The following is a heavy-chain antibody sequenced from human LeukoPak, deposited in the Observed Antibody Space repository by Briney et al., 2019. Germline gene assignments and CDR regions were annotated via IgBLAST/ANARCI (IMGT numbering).Heavy chain of an antibody. CDR2: ISSSSSYI. J-gene: IGHJ4*02. CDR3: AGGSGWELLPCDY. CDR1: GFTFSSYS. Sequence: GGSLRLSCAASGFTFSSYSMNWVRQAPGKGLEWVSSISSSSSYIYYADSVKGRFTISRDNAKNSLYLQMNSLRAEDTAVYYCAGGSGWELLPCDYGGRETLVPVS. D-gene: IGHD1-26*01. V-gene: IGHV3-21*06.